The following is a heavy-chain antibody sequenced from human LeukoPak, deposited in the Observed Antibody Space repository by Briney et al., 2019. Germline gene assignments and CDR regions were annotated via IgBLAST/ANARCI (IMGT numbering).Heavy chain of an antibody. D-gene: IGHD1-26*01. CDR2: INPDGGVT. CDR3: ARDNSVGETAWWFDP. Sequence: ASMKVSCKASGYSFTGYYIHWVRQTPGQGLEWVGWINPDGGVTKSAQNFQGRVTMTRDKSINTVYMELSGLTSDDTALYYCARDNSVGETAWWFDPWGQGTLVTVSS. V-gene: IGHV1-2*02. J-gene: IGHJ5*02. CDR1: GYSFTGYY.